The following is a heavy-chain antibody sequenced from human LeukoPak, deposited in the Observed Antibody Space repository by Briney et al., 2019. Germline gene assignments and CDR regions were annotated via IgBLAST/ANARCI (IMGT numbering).Heavy chain of an antibody. CDR3: ARNPAAWFGELSSWFDP. D-gene: IGHD3-10*01. CDR2: ISYDGSSK. V-gene: IGHV3-30-3*01. Sequence: GGSLRLSCAASGFTFSSYAMHWVRQAPGKGLEWVAVISYDGSSKNYADSVKGRFTISRDNSDNTLYLQMSSLKTDDSAVYYCARNPAAWFGELSSWFDPWGQGTLVTVSS. CDR1: GFTFSSYA. J-gene: IGHJ5*02.